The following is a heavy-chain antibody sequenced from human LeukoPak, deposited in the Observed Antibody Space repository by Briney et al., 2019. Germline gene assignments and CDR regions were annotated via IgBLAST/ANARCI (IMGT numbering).Heavy chain of an antibody. V-gene: IGHV3-48*01. CDR2: ISSSSSTI. Sequence: GRSLRLSCAASGFTFSSYSMNWVRQAPGKGLEWVSYISSSSSTIYYADSVKGRFTISRDKAKNSLYLQMNSLRAEDTAVYYCARDVDDDYWGQGTLVTVSS. J-gene: IGHJ4*02. D-gene: IGHD3-9*01. CDR3: ARDVDDDY. CDR1: GFTFSSYS.